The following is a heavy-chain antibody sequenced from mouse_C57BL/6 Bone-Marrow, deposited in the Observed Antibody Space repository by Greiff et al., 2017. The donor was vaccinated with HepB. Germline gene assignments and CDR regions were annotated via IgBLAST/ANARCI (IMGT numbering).Heavy chain of an antibody. V-gene: IGHV3-6*01. Sequence: EVKLMESGPGLVKPSQSLSLTCSVTGYSITSGYYWNWIRQFPGNKLEWMGYISYDGSNNYNPSLKNRISITRDTSKNQFFLKLNSVTTEDTATYYCARGYYGSSHPWFAYWGQGTLVTVSA. CDR1: GYSITSGYY. J-gene: IGHJ3*01. CDR2: ISYDGSN. D-gene: IGHD1-1*01. CDR3: ARGYYGSSHPWFAY.